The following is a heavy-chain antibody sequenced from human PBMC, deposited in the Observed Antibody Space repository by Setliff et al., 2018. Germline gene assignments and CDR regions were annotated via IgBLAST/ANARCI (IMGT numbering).Heavy chain of an antibody. Sequence: SVKVSCKASGGTFSNYAISWVRQAPGQGLEWMGGIIPMFRSGNYAQRFQGRFTISRDNAQNTLYLHMNNLRAEDTAVFYCVPGRGSWGQGALVTVSS. CDR1: GGTFSNYA. D-gene: IGHD6-25*01. CDR2: IIPMFRSG. V-gene: IGHV1-69*05. CDR3: VPGRGS. J-gene: IGHJ5*02.